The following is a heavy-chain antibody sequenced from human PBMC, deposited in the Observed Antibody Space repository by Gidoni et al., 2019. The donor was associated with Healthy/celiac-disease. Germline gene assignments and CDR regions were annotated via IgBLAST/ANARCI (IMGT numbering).Heavy chain of an antibody. Sequence: QVQLVESGGGLVKPGGSLRLSCAASGFTFSDYYMSWIRPAPGKGLGWVSYISSSGSTIYYADSVKGRFTISRDNAKNSLYLQMNILRAEDTAVYYCARRYCTNGVCYSPFGYWGQGTLVTVSS. D-gene: IGHD2-8*01. J-gene: IGHJ4*02. V-gene: IGHV3-11*01. CDR2: ISSSGSTI. CDR1: GFTFSDYY. CDR3: ARRYCTNGVCYSPFGY.